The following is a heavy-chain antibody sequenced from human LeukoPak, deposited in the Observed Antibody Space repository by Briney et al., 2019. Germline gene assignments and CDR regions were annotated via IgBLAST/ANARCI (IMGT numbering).Heavy chain of an antibody. Sequence: GGSLRLSCAASGFTFSSYAMSWVRQAPGKGLEWVSAISGSGGSTYYADSVKGRFTISRDNSKNTLYLQINSLRAEDTAVYYCAKDSVAGDGGNYWGQGTLVTVSS. J-gene: IGHJ4*02. CDR1: GFTFSSYA. D-gene: IGHD6-19*01. V-gene: IGHV3-23*01. CDR2: ISGSGGST. CDR3: AKDSVAGDGGNY.